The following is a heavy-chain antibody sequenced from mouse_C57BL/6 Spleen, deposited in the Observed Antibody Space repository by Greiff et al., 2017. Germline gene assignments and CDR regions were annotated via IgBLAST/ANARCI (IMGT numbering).Heavy chain of an antibody. V-gene: IGHV1-54*01. J-gene: IGHJ2*01. CDR3: ARTGTGGVFDY. CDR2: INPGSGST. D-gene: IGHD4-1*01. Sequence: QVQLQQSGAELVRPGTSVKVSCKASGYAFTNYLIEWVKQRPGQGLEWIGVINPGSGSTNYNEKFKGKATLTADKSSSTAYMHLSSLTSEASAVYFCARTGTGGVFDYWGQGTTLTVSS. CDR1: GYAFTNYL.